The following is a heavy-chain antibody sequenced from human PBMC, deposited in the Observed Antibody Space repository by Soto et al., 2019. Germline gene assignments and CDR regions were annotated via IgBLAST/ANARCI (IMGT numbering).Heavy chain of an antibody. CDR1: GYTFTHYY. CDR3: ASCPIYGGDSYFAY. J-gene: IGHJ4*02. Sequence: QVQLVQSGAEVRKPGASVKLSCQASGYTFTHYYIHWVRQAPGQGLEWLGIINPDTGTTSYAQTFQGRVTLTTDTSASTVYLELSGLAAEDTAVYYWASCPIYGGDSYFAYWGQGTLVTVSS. D-gene: IGHD2-21*01. CDR2: INPDTGTT. V-gene: IGHV1-46*01.